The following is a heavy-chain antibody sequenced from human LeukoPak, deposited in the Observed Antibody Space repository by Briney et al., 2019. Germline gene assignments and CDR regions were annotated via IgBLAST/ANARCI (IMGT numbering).Heavy chain of an antibody. Sequence: SETLSLTCSVSGGSISGYYWSWIRQPPGKGLEWSGYIYSSGATNYNPSLNSRATISVDTSKNQFSLKLSSVTAADTAVYYCARGGHRYSSNWEGAWGQGILVTVSS. J-gene: IGHJ4*02. CDR3: ARGGHRYSSNWEGA. D-gene: IGHD6-13*01. V-gene: IGHV4-59*01. CDR1: GGSISGYY. CDR2: IYSSGAT.